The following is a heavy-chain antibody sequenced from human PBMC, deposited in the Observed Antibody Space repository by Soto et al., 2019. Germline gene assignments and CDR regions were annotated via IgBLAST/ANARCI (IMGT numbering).Heavy chain of an antibody. Sequence: QVQLQQSGPGLLKPSETLSLTCSVSSGSISSSYCWSLIRHPPGKVLGWIGNIHYSGSTNYNPSLTSRVTISVDTSKNQCSLKLRSVTAADTAVYYCARTRYYDRKSSHFDYWGQGTLVTVSS. J-gene: IGHJ4*02. V-gene: IGHV4-61*01. D-gene: IGHD3-22*01. CDR2: IHYSGST. CDR3: ARTRYYDRKSSHFDY. CDR1: SGSISSSYC.